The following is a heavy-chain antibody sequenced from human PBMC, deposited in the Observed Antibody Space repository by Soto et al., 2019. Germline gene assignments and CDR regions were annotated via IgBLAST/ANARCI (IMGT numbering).Heavy chain of an antibody. Sequence: GGSLRLSCAASGFTFSSYEMNWVRQAPGKGLEWVSYISISGSTKYYADSVKGRFAISRDNAKNSLYLQMNSLRAEDTAVYYCAREGPFDYWGQGTMVTVS. CDR2: ISISGSTK. CDR3: AREGPFDY. J-gene: IGHJ4*02. CDR1: GFTFSSYE. V-gene: IGHV3-48*03.